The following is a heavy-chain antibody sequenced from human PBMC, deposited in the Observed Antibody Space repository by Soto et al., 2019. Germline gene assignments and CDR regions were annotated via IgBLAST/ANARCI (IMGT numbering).Heavy chain of an antibody. J-gene: IGHJ4*02. D-gene: IGHD1-1*01. CDR2: IYPSVSS. CDR1: GFAISRGYY. CDR3: AREKVGTTFFDN. V-gene: IGHV4-38-2*02. Sequence: SETLSLTCSVSGFAISRGYYWSWVRQPPGKGLEWIGSIYPSVSSYHNPSLATRLRLSIDTSKNQFTLNLTSVTAADTALYFCAREKVGTTFFDNWGQGIQVTVSS.